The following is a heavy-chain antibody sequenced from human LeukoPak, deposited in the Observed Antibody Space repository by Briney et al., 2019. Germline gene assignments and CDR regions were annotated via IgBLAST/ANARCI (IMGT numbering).Heavy chain of an antibody. V-gene: IGHV3-23*01. CDR1: GFTLSNYA. Sequence: LTGGSLRLSCAASGFTLSNYAMSWVRQAPGKGLEWISAVSGSGDRTYYAGSVKGRFTISRDNSRNIVYLRMNSLRAEDTAVYFCANSRGYGSGNLWGQGTLVTVSS. CDR2: VSGSGDRT. J-gene: IGHJ4*02. CDR3: ANSRGYGSGNL. D-gene: IGHD3-10*01.